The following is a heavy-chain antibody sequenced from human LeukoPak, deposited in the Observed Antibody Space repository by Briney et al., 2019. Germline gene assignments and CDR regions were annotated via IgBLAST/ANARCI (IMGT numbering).Heavy chain of an antibody. CDR3: MGGAGWLVDY. J-gene: IGHJ4*02. Sequence: GGSLRLSSAASGFTFSNYWMNWVRQAPGKGLEWVAIIKQDGSEKFVDSVEGRFTISRDNAKNSLYLQMNSLRVEDTAVYYCMGGAGWLVDYWGQGTLVTVSS. CDR1: GFTFSNYW. CDR2: IKQDGSEK. D-gene: IGHD2-15*01. V-gene: IGHV3-7*01.